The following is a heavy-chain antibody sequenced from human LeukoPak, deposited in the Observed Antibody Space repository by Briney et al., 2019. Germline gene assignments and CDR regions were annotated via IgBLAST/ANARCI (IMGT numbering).Heavy chain of an antibody. CDR3: ARITNSRFNFYDSRGYMDL. CDR1: GGTFSSYA. V-gene: IGHV1-69*05. D-gene: IGHD3-22*01. CDR2: IIPIFGTA. J-gene: IGHJ6*03. Sequence: SVKVSCKASGGTFSSYAISWVRQAPGQGLEWMGGIIPIFGTANYAQKFQGRVTMTRNTSISTAYMELSSLRSEDTAVYYCARITNSRFNFYDSRGYMDLWGKGTTVTVSS.